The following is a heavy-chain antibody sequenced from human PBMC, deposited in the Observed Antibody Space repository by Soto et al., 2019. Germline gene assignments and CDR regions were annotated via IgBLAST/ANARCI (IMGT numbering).Heavy chain of an antibody. V-gene: IGHV1-69*01. CDR3: ATGGRGYSSAPRFYFEY. Sequence: QVQLVQSGAEVKKPGSSVKVSCQASGGIFSSNTISWVRQAPGQGLEWMVGILPIFDTTHYAQKFQGRVTIPADESTSTAYMELSSLKSEDTAFYYCATGGRGYSSAPRFYFEYWGQGTLVTVSS. CDR2: ILPIFDTT. J-gene: IGHJ4*02. D-gene: IGHD5-18*01. CDR1: GGIFSSNT.